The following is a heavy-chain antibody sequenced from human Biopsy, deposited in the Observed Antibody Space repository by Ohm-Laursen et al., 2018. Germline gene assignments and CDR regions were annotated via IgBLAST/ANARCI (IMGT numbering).Heavy chain of an antibody. D-gene: IGHD3-16*01. CDR3: ATEVLSSGVGGPWLDS. Sequence: SLRLSCAASGVTFSGYAMNWVRQAPGKGLEWVSAISASSGYIHYADSVKGRFTVSRDNAKNSLYLQMNSLRAADTAIYYCATEVLSSGVGGPWLDSWGQGTLVTVSS. CDR2: ISASSGYI. CDR1: GVTFSGYA. J-gene: IGHJ5*01. V-gene: IGHV3-23*01.